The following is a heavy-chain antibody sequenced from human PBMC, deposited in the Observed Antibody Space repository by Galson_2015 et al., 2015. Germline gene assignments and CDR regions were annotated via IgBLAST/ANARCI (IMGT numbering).Heavy chain of an antibody. J-gene: IGHJ6*02. V-gene: IGHV3-30*18. Sequence: SLRLSCAASGFTFSSYGMHWVRQAPGKGLEWVAVISYDGSNKYYADSVKGRFTISRDNSKNTLYLQMNSLRAEDTAVYYCAKVPLEYSSSWGVGYYYGMDVWGQGTTVTVSS. D-gene: IGHD6-6*01. CDR2: ISYDGSNK. CDR3: AKVPLEYSSSWGVGYYYGMDV. CDR1: GFTFSSYG.